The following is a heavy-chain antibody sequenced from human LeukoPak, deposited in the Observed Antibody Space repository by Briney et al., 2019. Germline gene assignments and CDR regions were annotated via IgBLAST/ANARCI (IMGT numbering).Heavy chain of an antibody. CDR2: ISSGSGAM. CDR3: AKDLTIFGVVTPDY. CDR1: GFTFNTYS. J-gene: IGHJ4*02. V-gene: IGHV3-48*04. Sequence: GGSLRLSCVASGFTFNTYSMNWVRQAPGKGLEWISYISSGSGAMYYADSVQGRFTISRDNAKNSLYLQMNSLRADDTAVYYCAKDLTIFGVVTPDYWGQGTLVTVSS. D-gene: IGHD3-3*01.